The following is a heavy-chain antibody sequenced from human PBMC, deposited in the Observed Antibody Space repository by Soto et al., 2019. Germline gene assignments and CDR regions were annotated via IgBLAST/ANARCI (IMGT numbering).Heavy chain of an antibody. CDR2: IWYDGSNK. CDR1: GFTFSSYG. D-gene: IGHD6-19*01. Sequence: GGSLRLSCAASGFTFSSYGMHWVRQAPGKGLEWVAVIWYDGSNKYYADSVKGRFTISRDNSKNTLYLQMNSLRAEDTAVYYCARDGGYSSGWPDYWGQGTLVTVSS. CDR3: ARDGGYSSGWPDY. J-gene: IGHJ4*02. V-gene: IGHV3-33*01.